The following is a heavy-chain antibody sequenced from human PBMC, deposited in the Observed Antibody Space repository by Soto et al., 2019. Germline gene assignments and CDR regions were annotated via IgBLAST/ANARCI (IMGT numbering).Heavy chain of an antibody. CDR1: GFSLSTNEVG. CDR2: IYSDDHK. V-gene: IGHV2-5*02. J-gene: IGHJ4*02. Sequence: QITLKESGPTLVKPTQTLTLTCTFSGFSLSTNEVGVGWIRQPPGKALEWLALIYSDDHKRYSPSLQSRLTIAMDTSKNQVVLTLTNVDPVDTATYYCAHLPKTYGDYVESYYFDYWGQGTLVTVSS. CDR3: AHLPKTYGDYVESYYFDY. D-gene: IGHD4-17*01.